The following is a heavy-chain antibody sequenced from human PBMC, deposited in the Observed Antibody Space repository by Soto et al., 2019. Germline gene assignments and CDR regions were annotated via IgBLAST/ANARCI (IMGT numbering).Heavy chain of an antibody. D-gene: IGHD4-4*01. J-gene: IGHJ4*02. CDR2: ISYDGSNK. Sequence: QVQLVESGGGVVQPGRSLRLSCAASGFTFSSYGMHWVRQAPGKGLEWVAVISYDGSNKYYADSVKGRFTISRDNSKNTLYLQMNSLRAEETAVDYCAKSSQYSNYAFDYWGKGTLVTVSS. CDR3: AKSSQYSNYAFDY. V-gene: IGHV3-30*18. CDR1: GFTFSSYG.